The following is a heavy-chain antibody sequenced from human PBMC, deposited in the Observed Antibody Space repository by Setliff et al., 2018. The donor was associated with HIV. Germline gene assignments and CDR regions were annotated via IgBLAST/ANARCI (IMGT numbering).Heavy chain of an antibody. CDR2: IHYSGSI. CDR1: GGSISSGVYY. CDR3: ARVCPPVRYNFWSGYYPKAGYLDY. D-gene: IGHD3-3*01. V-gene: IGHV4-31*03. Sequence: SSETLSLTCTVSGGSISSGVYYWSWIRHHPGKGLEWIGYIHYSGSIYYNPSLKSRVTITVDTSKNQFSLKLSSVTAADTAVYYCARVCPPVRYNFWSGYYPKAGYLDYWGQGALVTVSS. J-gene: IGHJ4*02.